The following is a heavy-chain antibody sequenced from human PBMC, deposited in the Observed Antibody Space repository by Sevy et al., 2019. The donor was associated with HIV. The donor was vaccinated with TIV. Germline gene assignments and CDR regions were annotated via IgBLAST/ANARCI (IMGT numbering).Heavy chain of an antibody. V-gene: IGHV3-30-3*01. Sequence: GGSLRLSCAASGFTFSSYAMHWVRQAPGKGLEWVAVISYDGSNKYYADSVKGRFTISRGNSKNTLYLQMNSLRAEDTAVYYCARATPIFGGGGATNYYGMDVWGQGTTVTVSS. CDR2: ISYDGSNK. CDR3: ARATPIFGGGGATNYYGMDV. D-gene: IGHD3-10*01. CDR1: GFTFSSYA. J-gene: IGHJ6*02.